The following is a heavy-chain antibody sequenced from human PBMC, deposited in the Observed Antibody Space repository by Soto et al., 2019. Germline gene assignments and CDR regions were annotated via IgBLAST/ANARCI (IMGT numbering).Heavy chain of an antibody. D-gene: IGHD6-6*01. V-gene: IGHV4-31*03. CDR1: GGSISSGGYY. CDR2: IYYSGST. CDR3: AKGRGSSSIGGLDY. J-gene: IGHJ4*02. Sequence: SETLSLTCTVSGGSISSGGYYWSWIRQHPGKGLEWIGYIYYSGSTYYNPSLKSRVTISVDTSKNQFSLKLSSVTAADTAVYYCAKGRGSSSIGGLDYWGQGTLVTVSS.